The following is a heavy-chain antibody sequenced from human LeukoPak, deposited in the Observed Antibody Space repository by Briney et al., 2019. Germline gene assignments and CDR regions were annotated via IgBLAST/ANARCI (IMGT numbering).Heavy chain of an antibody. CDR1: GNTFSGYY. V-gene: IGHV3-30-3*01. J-gene: IGHJ3*02. CDR3: ARESLGQTNASDI. Sequence: SCKASGNTFSGYYLHWVRQAPGKGLECVSVISYDGSNKYYADSVKGRFTISRDNSKNTLYLQMNSLRAEDTAVYYCARESLGQTNASDIWGQGTMVTVSA. CDR2: ISYDGSNK. D-gene: IGHD3-16*02.